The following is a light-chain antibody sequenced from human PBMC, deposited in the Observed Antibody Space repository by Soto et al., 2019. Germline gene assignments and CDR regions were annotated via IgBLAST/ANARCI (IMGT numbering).Light chain of an antibody. V-gene: IGKV3-15*01. Sequence: EIVSTQSPGTLSLSPGDRATLSCMASQSISDTLAWYQQKPGQAPRLLIYSASRRATGFPGRFSGSGSGTDFTLTISSLQSEDLAVYYCQQYNNWPWPVGQVTKVEI. J-gene: IGKJ1*01. CDR1: QSISDT. CDR3: QQYNNWPWP. CDR2: SAS.